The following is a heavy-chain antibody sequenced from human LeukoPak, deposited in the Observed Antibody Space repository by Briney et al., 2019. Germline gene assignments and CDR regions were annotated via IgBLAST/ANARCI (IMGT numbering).Heavy chain of an antibody. J-gene: IGHJ4*02. V-gene: IGHV4-59*01. CDR2: IYYSGST. D-gene: IGHD2-2*01. CDR1: GGSISSYY. Sequence: PSETLSLTCTVSGGSISSYYWSWIRQPPGKGLEWIGYIYYSGSTNYNPSLKSRVTISVDTSKNQFSLKLSSVTAADTAVYYCARRTPVGHFDYWGQGTLVTVSS. CDR3: ARRTPVGHFDY.